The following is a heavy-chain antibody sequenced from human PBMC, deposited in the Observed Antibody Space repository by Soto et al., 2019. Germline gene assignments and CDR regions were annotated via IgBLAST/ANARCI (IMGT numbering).Heavy chain of an antibody. CDR1: GFTFSNYW. Sequence: EVQLVESGGGLVQPGGSLRLSCAASGFTFSNYWMSWVRQAPGKGLEWVSAISGSGGITYHAASVKGRFSISRDNSRNMLYLQMNSLGAEDTAVYYCARAAHYDFWSGYYYMDVWGIGTTVTVSS. J-gene: IGHJ6*03. V-gene: IGHV3-23*04. D-gene: IGHD3-3*01. CDR2: ISGSGGIT. CDR3: ARAAHYDFWSGYYYMDV.